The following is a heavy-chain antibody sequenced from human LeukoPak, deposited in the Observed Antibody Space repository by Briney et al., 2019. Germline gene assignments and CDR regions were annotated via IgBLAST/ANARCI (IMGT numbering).Heavy chain of an antibody. V-gene: IGHV1-18*01. CDR2: ISAYNGNT. CDR3: ATLEAGDSSFDY. Sequence: ASVKVSCKAYGYTFTSYGISWVRQAPGQGLEWMGWISAYNGNTHYAQNLQGRVTMTTDTSTSTAYMELSSLRSEDTAVYYCATLEAGDSSFDYWGQGTLVTVSS. D-gene: IGHD4-17*01. J-gene: IGHJ4*02. CDR1: GYTFTSYG.